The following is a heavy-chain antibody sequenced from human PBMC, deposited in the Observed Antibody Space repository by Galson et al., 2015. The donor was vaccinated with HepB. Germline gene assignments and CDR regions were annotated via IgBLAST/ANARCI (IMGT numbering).Heavy chain of an antibody. Sequence: SVTVSCKASGGTFSSYAISWVRHAPGQGLEWMGGIIPLLGTANYAQKFQGRVTITADESTGTAYMELSSLRSEDTAVYYCARGYGSGSYYYHYWGQGTLVTVSA. CDR3: ARGYGSGSYYYHY. J-gene: IGHJ4*02. CDR1: GGTFSSYA. CDR2: IIPLLGTA. V-gene: IGHV1-69*13. D-gene: IGHD3-10*01.